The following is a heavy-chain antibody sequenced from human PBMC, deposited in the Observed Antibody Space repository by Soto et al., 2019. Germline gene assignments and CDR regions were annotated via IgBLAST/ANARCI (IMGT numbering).Heavy chain of an antibody. CDR1: GFTVSSNY. D-gene: IGHD3-22*01. J-gene: IGHJ4*02. CDR2: IYSGGST. Sequence: EVQLVESGGGLVQPGGSLRLSCAASGFTVSSNYMSWVRQAPGTGLEWGSVIYSGGSTYYADSVKGRFTISRDNSKNTLYLQMKSLRAEDTAVYYCARASRNYYDSSGYLYYFDYWGQGTLVTVSS. V-gene: IGHV3-66*01. CDR3: ARASRNYYDSSGYLYYFDY.